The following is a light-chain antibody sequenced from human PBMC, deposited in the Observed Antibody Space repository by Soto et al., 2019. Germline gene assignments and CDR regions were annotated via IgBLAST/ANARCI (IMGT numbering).Light chain of an antibody. CDR2: DDS. CDR1: NIGGKH. J-gene: IGLJ1*01. V-gene: IGLV3-21*02. Sequence: SYELTQPPPVSVAPGQTAIITCWGNNIGGKHVHWYQQKPGQAPILVTYDDSDRPSGIPERFSGSNSGNTASLTITRVEAGDEADYYCQVWDSTSDHPYVFATGTKVTVL. CDR3: QVWDSTSDHPYV.